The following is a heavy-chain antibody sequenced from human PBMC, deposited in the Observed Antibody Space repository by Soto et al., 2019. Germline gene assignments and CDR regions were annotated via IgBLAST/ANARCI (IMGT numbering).Heavy chain of an antibody. CDR3: ADSGYDKNWFDP. Sequence: SETLSLTCTVSGGSISSSSYYWGWIRQPPGKGLEWIGSIYYSGSTYYNPSLKSRVTISVDTSKNQFSLKLSSVTAADTAVYYCADSGYDKNWFDPWGQGTLVTVSS. J-gene: IGHJ5*02. CDR2: IYYSGST. CDR1: GGSISSSSYY. V-gene: IGHV4-39*01. D-gene: IGHD5-12*01.